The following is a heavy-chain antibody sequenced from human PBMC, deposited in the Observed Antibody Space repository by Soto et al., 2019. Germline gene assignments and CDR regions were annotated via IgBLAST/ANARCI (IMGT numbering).Heavy chain of an antibody. CDR1: GYTFTSYA. D-gene: IGHD6-13*01. V-gene: IGHV1-3*01. J-gene: IGHJ5*02. CDR3: ARESIAAAGTNSFDP. Sequence: QVQLVQSGAEVKKPGASVKVSCKASGYTFTSYAMHWVRQAPGQRLEWMGWINAGNGNTKYSQKFQGRVTITRDTSASTAYMELRSLRSEDTAVYYCARESIAAAGTNSFDPWGQGTLVTVSS. CDR2: INAGNGNT.